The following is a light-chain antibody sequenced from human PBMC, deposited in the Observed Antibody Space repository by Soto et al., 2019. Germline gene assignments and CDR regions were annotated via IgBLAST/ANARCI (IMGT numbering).Light chain of an antibody. V-gene: IGLV2-8*01. CDR2: GVN. J-gene: IGLJ1*01. CDR1: SSDVGGYNY. CDR3: SSYAGSNILYV. Sequence: QSALTQPPSASGSPGQSVTISCTGTSSDVGGYNYVSWYQQHPGKAPQLVIYGVNKRASRVPDRFSGSKSGNTASLTVSGLQAEDEADYYCSSYAGSNILYVFGTGTKLTVL.